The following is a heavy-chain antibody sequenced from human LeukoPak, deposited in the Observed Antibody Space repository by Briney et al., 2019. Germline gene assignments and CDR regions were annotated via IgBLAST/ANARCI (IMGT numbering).Heavy chain of an antibody. CDR2: IWYDGSNK. D-gene: IGHD2-2*01. CDR1: GFTFSSYG. Sequence: GGPLRLSCAASGFTFSSYGMHWVRQAPGKGLEWVAVIWYDGSNKYYADSVKGRFTISRDNSKNTLYLQMNSLRAEDTAVYYCARARVVPAAMSFDPWGQGTLVTVSS. V-gene: IGHV3-33*01. J-gene: IGHJ5*02. CDR3: ARARVVPAAMSFDP.